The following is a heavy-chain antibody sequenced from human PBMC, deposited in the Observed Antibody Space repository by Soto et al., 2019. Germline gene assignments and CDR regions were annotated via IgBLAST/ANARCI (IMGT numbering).Heavy chain of an antibody. D-gene: IGHD6-6*01. CDR1: GGTFSSYA. J-gene: IGHJ6*02. CDR2: IIPIFGTA. Sequence: QVQLVQSGAEVKKPGSSVKVSCKASGGTFSSYAISWVRQAPGQGLEWMGGIIPIFGTANYAQKFQGRVTITADESTSTAYMELSSLRSEDTAVYYCAGKDSSSSEYYYYYGMDVWGQGTTVTVSS. V-gene: IGHV1-69*01. CDR3: AGKDSSSSEYYYYYGMDV.